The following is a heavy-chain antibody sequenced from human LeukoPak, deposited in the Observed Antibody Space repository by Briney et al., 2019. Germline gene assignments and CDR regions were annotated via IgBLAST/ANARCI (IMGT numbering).Heavy chain of an antibody. Sequence: PGGSLRLSCTASGFTFSNYAMSWVRQAPGKGLECVSAITGSTGDLYYRDSVRGRFTISRDNSKNTLYLQMNSLRAEDTAIYYCARGRSFYGAPWYFDLWGRGTLVTVSS. V-gene: IGHV3-23*01. D-gene: IGHD4-17*01. CDR2: ITGSTGDL. J-gene: IGHJ2*01. CDR3: ARGRSFYGAPWYFDL. CDR1: GFTFSNYA.